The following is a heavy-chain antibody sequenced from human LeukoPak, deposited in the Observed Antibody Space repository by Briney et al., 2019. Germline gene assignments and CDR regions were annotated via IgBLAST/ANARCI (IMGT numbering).Heavy chain of an antibody. CDR2: IYYSGST. J-gene: IGHJ3*02. D-gene: IGHD5-12*01. V-gene: IGHV4-59*01. Sequence: PSETLSLTCIVSGGSISSDYWTWVRQPPGKGLEWIGYIYYSGSTNYNPSLKSRVTISLDTSKNQFSLKLSSVTAADTAVYYCARESPYDGAFDIWGQGTVVTVSS. CDR3: ARESPYDGAFDI. CDR1: GGSISSDY.